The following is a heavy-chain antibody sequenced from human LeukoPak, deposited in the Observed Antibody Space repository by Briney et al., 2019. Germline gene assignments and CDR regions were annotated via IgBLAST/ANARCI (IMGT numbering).Heavy chain of an antibody. CDR1: GFTFSDYW. CDR2: ISNSGNSI. J-gene: IGHJ4*02. V-gene: IGHV3-11*04. D-gene: IGHD3-9*01. CDR3: VTTGWPYYFEF. Sequence: GGSLRLSCAASGFTFSDYWMSWVRQAPGKGLEWVSYISNSGNSIYYADSVKGRFTISRDNAKNSLYLQMNSLRAEDTAVYYCVTTGWPYYFEFWGQGTLVTVSS.